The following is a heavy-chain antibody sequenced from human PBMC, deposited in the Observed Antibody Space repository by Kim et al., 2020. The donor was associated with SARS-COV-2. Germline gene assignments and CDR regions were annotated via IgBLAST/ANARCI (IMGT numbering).Heavy chain of an antibody. Sequence: SETLSLTCTVSGGSISSSSYYWGWIRQPPGKGLEWIGSIYYSGSTYYNPSLTSRVTISVDTSKNQFSLKLSSVTAADTAVYYCARGEVQWLAYAFDYWGQGTLVTVSS. V-gene: IGHV4-39*07. D-gene: IGHD6-19*01. J-gene: IGHJ4*02. CDR2: IYYSGST. CDR1: GGSISSSSYY. CDR3: ARGEVQWLAYAFDY.